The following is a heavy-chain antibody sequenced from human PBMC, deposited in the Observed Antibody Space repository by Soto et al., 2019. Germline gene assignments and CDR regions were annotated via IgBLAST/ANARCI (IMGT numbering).Heavy chain of an antibody. CDR2: INAGIGDT. J-gene: IGHJ4*02. Sequence: QVQLVQSGAEEKKPGASVKISCKASGYTFTSYAMHWVRQATGQRLEWMGWINAGIGDTQNSQKFQGRVTITRDTSASCAYRELRSLRAEDTGVYYCASDFIMVVVAPGFWCQGTLVTVSS. CDR1: GYTFTSYA. D-gene: IGHD3-22*01. V-gene: IGHV1-3*05. CDR3: ASDFIMVVVAPGF.